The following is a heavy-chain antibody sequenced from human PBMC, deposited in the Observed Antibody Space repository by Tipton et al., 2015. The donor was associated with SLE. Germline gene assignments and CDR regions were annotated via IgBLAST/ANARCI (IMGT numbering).Heavy chain of an antibody. CDR2: INHSGST. CDR1: GGSFSGYY. V-gene: IGHV4-34*01. J-gene: IGHJ4*02. D-gene: IGHD3/OR15-3a*01. CDR3: ARLPSFWTGDYFDY. Sequence: TLSLTCAVYGGSFSGYYGSWIRQPPGKGLEWIGEINHSGSTNYDPSLKSRVTISVDTSKNQFSLRLSSVTAADTAVYYCARLPSFWTGDYFDYWGQGSLVTVSS.